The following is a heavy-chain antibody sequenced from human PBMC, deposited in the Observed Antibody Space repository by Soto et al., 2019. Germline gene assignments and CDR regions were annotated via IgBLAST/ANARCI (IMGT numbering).Heavy chain of an antibody. V-gene: IGHV3-23*01. CDR3: ASRDGYNWRGYFDY. D-gene: IGHD5-12*01. J-gene: IGHJ4*02. Sequence: GGSLRLSCAASGFTFSSYAMSWVRQAPGKGLEWVSAISGSGGSTYYADSVKGRFTISRDNSKNTLYLQMNSLRAEDTAVYYCASRDGYNWRGYFDYWGQGTLVTVSS. CDR2: ISGSGGST. CDR1: GFTFSSYA.